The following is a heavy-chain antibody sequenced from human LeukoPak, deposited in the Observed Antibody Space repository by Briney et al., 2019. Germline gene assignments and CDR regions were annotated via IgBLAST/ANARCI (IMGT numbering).Heavy chain of an antibody. CDR1: EFTFSTYW. V-gene: IGHV3-74*01. CDR2: INSDGSST. D-gene: IGHD6-25*01. Sequence: PGGSLRLSCAASEFTFSTYWMHWVRQAPGKGLVWVSRINSDGSSTNYADSVKGRFTISRDNAKNTLYLQMNSLRAEDTAVYYCARDSTGGRFDPWGQGTLVTVSS. J-gene: IGHJ5*02. CDR3: ARDSTGGRFDP.